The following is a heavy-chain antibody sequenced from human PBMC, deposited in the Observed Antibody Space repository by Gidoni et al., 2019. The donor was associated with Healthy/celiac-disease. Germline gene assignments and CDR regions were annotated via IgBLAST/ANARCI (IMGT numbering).Heavy chain of an antibody. CDR2: IIPSVGST. Sequence: QVQLVQSGAEVKKPGASVKVSCKASGYTFTSYYMHWVLQASGQGLEWMGIIIPSVGSTSYAQKFQGRVTMTRDTSTSTVYMELSSLRSEDTAVYYCARRGGHSRAFDIWGQGTMVTVSS. V-gene: IGHV1-46*03. J-gene: IGHJ3*02. CDR1: GYTFTSYY. CDR3: ARRGGHSRAFDI. D-gene: IGHD3-10*01.